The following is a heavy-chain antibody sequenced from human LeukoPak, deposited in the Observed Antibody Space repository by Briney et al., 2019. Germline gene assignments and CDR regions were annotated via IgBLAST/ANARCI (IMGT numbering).Heavy chain of an antibody. V-gene: IGHV3-7*01. D-gene: IGHD2-15*01. CDR2: INEDGSEE. J-gene: IGHJ4*02. CDR3: ARAGDGTAAGDY. CDR1: GFTFSRYW. Sequence: GGSLRLSCEPSGFTFSRYWMSWVRQAPGKGLEWVANINEDGSEEYYVDSVRGRFTIARDNAKNSLYLQMNSLRAEDTAVYYCARAGDGTAAGDYWGQGTLVTVSS.